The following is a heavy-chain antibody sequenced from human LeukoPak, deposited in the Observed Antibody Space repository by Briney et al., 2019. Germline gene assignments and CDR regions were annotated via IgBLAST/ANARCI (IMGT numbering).Heavy chain of an antibody. CDR3: ARTRIDYYYMDV. Sequence: ESGPTLVNPTQTLTLTCTFSEFSLSTSGMCVSWIRQLPGKALEWLVRIDWDDDEYYSTSLKTRLTISKDTSKNQVVLRMTNMDPVDTGTYYCARTRIDYYYMDVWGTGTTVTVSS. J-gene: IGHJ6*03. CDR1: EFSLSTSGMC. D-gene: IGHD1-26*01. V-gene: IGHV2-70*11. CDR2: IDWDDDE.